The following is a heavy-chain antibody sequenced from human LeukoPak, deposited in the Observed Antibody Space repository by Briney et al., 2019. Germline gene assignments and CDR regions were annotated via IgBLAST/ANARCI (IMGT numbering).Heavy chain of an antibody. Sequence: SETLSLTCAVYGGSFSGYYWSWIRQPPGKGLEWIGEINHSGSTNYNPSLKSRITISVDTSKNQFSSKLSSVTAADTAVYYCARGLSAIVYWGQGTLVTVSS. J-gene: IGHJ4*02. V-gene: IGHV4-34*01. CDR1: GGSFSGYY. CDR3: ARGLSAIVY. D-gene: IGHD2-15*01. CDR2: INHSGST.